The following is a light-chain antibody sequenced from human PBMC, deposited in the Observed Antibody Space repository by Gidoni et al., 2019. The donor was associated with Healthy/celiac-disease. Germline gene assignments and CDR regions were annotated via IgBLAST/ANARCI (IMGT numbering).Light chain of an antibody. CDR2: KAS. Sequence: DIQMTQSPSTLSASVGDRVTITCRASQSISSWLAWYQQKPGKAPKLLIYKASSLERGVPSRFSGSGSGTEFTLTISSLQPDDCATYYCQQYNSYRYTFGQGTKLEI. J-gene: IGKJ2*01. CDR1: QSISSW. CDR3: QQYNSYRYT. V-gene: IGKV1-5*03.